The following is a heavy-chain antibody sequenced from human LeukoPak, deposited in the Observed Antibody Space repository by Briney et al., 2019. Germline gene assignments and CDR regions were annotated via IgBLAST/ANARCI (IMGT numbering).Heavy chain of an antibody. V-gene: IGHV3-30*02. J-gene: IGHJ5*02. CDR2: IRYDGSDK. Sequence: PGGSLRLSCAASGFTFNRYAMHWVRQAPGKGLEGVAFIRYDGSDKYYADSVKGRFTISRDNSKNTLYLQMNSLRAEDTAVYYCARDPIRYSSSWGDRFDPWGQGTLVTVSS. D-gene: IGHD6-13*01. CDR3: ARDPIRYSSSWGDRFDP. CDR1: GFTFNRYA.